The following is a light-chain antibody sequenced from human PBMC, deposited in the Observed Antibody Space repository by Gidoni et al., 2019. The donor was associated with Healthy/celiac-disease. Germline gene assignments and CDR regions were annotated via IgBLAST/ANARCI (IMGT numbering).Light chain of an antibody. CDR3: QAYDSSLSGV. CDR1: SSNSGAGYD. J-gene: IGLJ2*01. CDR2: GNS. Sequence: QSVLTQPPSVSGAPGQRVTISYTGSSSNSGAGYDVHWYQQLPGTAPKLLIYGNSNRPSGVPDRFSGSKSGTSASLAITGLQAEDEADYYCQAYDSSLSGVFGGGTKLTVL. V-gene: IGLV1-40*01.